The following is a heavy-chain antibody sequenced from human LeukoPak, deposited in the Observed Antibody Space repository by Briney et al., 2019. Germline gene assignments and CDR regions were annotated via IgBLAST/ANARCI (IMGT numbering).Heavy chain of an antibody. CDR2: IYTSGST. CDR1: GGSISSGSYY. D-gene: IGHD6-19*01. CDR3: AAATAVGLAPWFDP. V-gene: IGHV4-61*02. Sequence: SETLSLTCTVSGGSISSGSYYWSWIRQPAGKGLEWIGRIYTSGSTNYNPSLKSQVTISVDTSKNQFSLKLSSVTAADTAVYYCAAATAVGLAPWFDPWGQGTLVTVSS. J-gene: IGHJ5*02.